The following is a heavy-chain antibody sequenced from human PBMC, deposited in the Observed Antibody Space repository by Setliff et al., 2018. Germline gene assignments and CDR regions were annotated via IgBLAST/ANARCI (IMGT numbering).Heavy chain of an antibody. CDR2: IRNDGATT. J-gene: IGHJ1*01. CDR1: GFTFSAHY. V-gene: IGHV3-11*04. CDR3: VRDSSADYYDNDYFKY. D-gene: IGHD2-21*02. Sequence: PGGSLRLSCAASGFTFSAHYMDWLRQAPGKGLEWLSNIRNDGATTSYADSVKGRFTISRDNVKNSLFLQLNSLRAEDTALYYCVRDSSADYYDNDYFKYWGQGALVTVSS.